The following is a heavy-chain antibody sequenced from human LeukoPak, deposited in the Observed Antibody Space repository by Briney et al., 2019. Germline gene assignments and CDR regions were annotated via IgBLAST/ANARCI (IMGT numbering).Heavy chain of an antibody. Sequence: PSETLSLTCTASGGSISSYYWSWIRQPPGKGLEWIGYIYYSGSTNYNPSLKSRVTISVDTSKNQFSLKLSSVTAADTAVYYCARMYPDSSGWNFDYWGQGTLVTVSS. CDR2: IYYSGST. D-gene: IGHD6-19*01. V-gene: IGHV4-59*01. CDR1: GGSISSYY. J-gene: IGHJ4*02. CDR3: ARMYPDSSGWNFDY.